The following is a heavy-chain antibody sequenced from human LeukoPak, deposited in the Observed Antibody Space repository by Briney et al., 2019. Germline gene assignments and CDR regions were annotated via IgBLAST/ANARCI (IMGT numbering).Heavy chain of an antibody. V-gene: IGHV4-34*01. CDR1: GGSFSGYY. D-gene: IGHD4-17*01. J-gene: IGHJ6*02. CDR2: INHSGST. Sequence: SETLSLTCAVYGGSFSGYYWSWIRQPPGKGLEWIGEINHSGSTNYNPSLKSRVTISVDTSENQFSLKLSSVTAADTAVYYCARGLMVTTLSYYYGMDVWGQGTTVTVSS. CDR3: ARGLMVTTLSYYYGMDV.